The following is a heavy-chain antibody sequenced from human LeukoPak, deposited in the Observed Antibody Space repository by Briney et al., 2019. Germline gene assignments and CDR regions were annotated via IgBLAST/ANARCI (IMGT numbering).Heavy chain of an antibody. Sequence: PGGSLRLSCTASGFTFSSYDMHWVRQDKGKGLEWVSAISTAGDPYYLGSVMGRFTISRENAKNSFYLQMNSLRAGDTAVYYCAGQARPGSAEGAFDIWGQGTMVTVST. CDR3: AGQARPGSAEGAFDI. V-gene: IGHV3-13*05. CDR1: GFTFSSYD. CDR2: ISTAGDP. D-gene: IGHD2-2*01. J-gene: IGHJ3*02.